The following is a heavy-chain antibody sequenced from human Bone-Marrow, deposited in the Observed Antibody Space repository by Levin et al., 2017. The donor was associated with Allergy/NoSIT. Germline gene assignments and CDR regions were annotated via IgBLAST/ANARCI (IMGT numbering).Heavy chain of an antibody. Sequence: PGGSLRLSCAASGFTFSSYEMNWVRQAPGKGLEWVSYISSSGSTKYYADSVKGRFTISRDNAKNSLYLQMNSLRGEDSAVYYCASYLIVAGRWDSWGQGTQVTVSS. D-gene: IGHD6-19*01. CDR1: GFTFSSYE. J-gene: IGHJ4*02. V-gene: IGHV3-48*03. CDR2: ISSSGSTK. CDR3: ASYLIVAGRWDS.